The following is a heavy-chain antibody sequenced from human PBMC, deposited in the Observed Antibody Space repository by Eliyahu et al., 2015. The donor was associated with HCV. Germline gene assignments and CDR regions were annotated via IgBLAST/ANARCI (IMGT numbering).Heavy chain of an antibody. CDR1: GGTFRXLS. J-gene: IGHJ1*01. CDR3: ATVRASVTHRAEYFQH. Sequence: QVQLEQSGAEVKKPGSSVXVSCKASGGTFRXLSINWVRXAPGXGLEWMXRILPVXGSSNYAQKFQGRVSITADESTATAYLELNSLTSDDTAIFYCATVRASVTHRAEYFQHWSQGTLVTVS. D-gene: IGHD5/OR15-5a*01. V-gene: IGHV1-69*01. CDR2: ILPVXGSS.